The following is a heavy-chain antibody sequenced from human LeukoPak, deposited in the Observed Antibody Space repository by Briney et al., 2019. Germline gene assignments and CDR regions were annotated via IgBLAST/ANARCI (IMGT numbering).Heavy chain of an antibody. V-gene: IGHV4-34*01. CDR3: ATSSTTVTHYYYYMDV. CDR1: GGSFSGYY. D-gene: IGHD4-11*01. Sequence: SETLSLTCAVSGGSFSGYYWSWIRQSPGKGLEWIGEINHSGNTNYNPSLKSRVTISVDTSKNQFSLKLSSVTAADTAVYYCATSSTTVTHYYYYMDVWGKGTTVTISS. CDR2: INHSGNT. J-gene: IGHJ6*03.